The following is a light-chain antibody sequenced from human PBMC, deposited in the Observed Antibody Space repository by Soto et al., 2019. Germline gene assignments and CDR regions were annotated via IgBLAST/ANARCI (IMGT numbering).Light chain of an antibody. Sequence: DIQMTQSPSTLPASVGDRVTITCRASQSISNWLAWYQQKPGKAPKLLIYDVSTLDSGVPSRFSGSASGTEFTLTISYLESDDFATYYCQQYHRYSTFGQGTKVDI. CDR1: QSISNW. V-gene: IGKV1-5*01. CDR2: DVS. CDR3: QQYHRYST. J-gene: IGKJ1*01.